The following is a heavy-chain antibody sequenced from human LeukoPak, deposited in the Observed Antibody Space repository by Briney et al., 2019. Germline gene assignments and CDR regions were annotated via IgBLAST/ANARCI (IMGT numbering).Heavy chain of an antibody. Sequence: SGGSLRLSCTASGFTFSSYGMHWVRQAPGKGLEWVTFIRYDGTNKYYADSVKGRFTISRDNSKNTLYLQMNSLRAEDTAVYYCAKDLRRDDAFDIWGQGTMVTVSS. CDR1: GFTFSSYG. CDR3: AKDLRRDDAFDI. V-gene: IGHV3-30*02. CDR2: IRYDGTNK. J-gene: IGHJ3*02.